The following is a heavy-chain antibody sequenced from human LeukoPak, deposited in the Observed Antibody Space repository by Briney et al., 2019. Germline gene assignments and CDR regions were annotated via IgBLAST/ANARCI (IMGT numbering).Heavy chain of an antibody. Sequence: SETLSLTCAVYGGSFSGYYWSWIRQPPGKGLEWIGEINHSGSTNYNPSLKSRVTISVDTSKNQFSLKLSSVTAADTAVYYCARLKFVRGVAATRNDAFDIWGQGTMVTVSS. CDR2: INHSGST. CDR1: GGSFSGYY. D-gene: IGHD2-15*01. CDR3: ARLKFVRGVAATRNDAFDI. V-gene: IGHV4-34*01. J-gene: IGHJ3*02.